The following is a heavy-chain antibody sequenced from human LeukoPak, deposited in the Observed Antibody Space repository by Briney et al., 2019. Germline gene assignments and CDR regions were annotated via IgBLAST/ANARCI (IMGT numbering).Heavy chain of an antibody. V-gene: IGHV4-30-4*01. Sequence: SETLSLTCTVSGXSISSGDYYWSWIRQPPGKGLEWIGYIYSSGSTYYNPSLKSRVTISVDTSKNQFSLKLISVTAADTAVYYCARSITVIVDYWGQGTLVTVSS. CDR2: IYSSGST. J-gene: IGHJ4*02. D-gene: IGHD3-22*01. CDR1: GXSISSGDYY. CDR3: ARSITVIVDY.